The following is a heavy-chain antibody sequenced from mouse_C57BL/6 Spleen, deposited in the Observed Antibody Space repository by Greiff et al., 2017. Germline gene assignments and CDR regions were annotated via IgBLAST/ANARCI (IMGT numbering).Heavy chain of an antibody. CDR3: ARWSGDY. Sequence: LVESGAELVRPGASVKLSCKASGYTFTDYYIKWVKQRPGQGLEWIARIYPGSGNTYYNEKFKGKATLTAEKSSSTAYMQLSSLTSEDSAVYFCARWSGDYWGQGTTLTVSS. CDR2: IYPGSGNT. D-gene: IGHD2-3*01. CDR1: GYTFTDYY. J-gene: IGHJ2*01. V-gene: IGHV1-76*01.